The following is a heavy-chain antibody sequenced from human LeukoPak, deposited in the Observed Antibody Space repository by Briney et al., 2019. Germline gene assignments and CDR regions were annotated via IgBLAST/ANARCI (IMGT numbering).Heavy chain of an antibody. CDR3: ARDTAMDY. V-gene: IGHV3-66*01. J-gene: IGHJ4*02. Sequence: QAGGSLRLSCAASGFTFSSYAMSWVRQAPGKGLEWVSVIYSGGSTYYADSVKGRFTISRDNSKNTLYLQMNSLRAEDTAVYYCARDTAMDYWGQGTLVTVSS. CDR1: GFTFSSYA. D-gene: IGHD5-18*01. CDR2: IYSGGST.